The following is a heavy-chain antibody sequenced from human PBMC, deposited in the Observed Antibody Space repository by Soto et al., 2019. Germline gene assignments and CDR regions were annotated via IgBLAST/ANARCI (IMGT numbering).Heavy chain of an antibody. Sequence: QVQQVQSGAEVKKPGSSVKVSCKASGGTFSSYAISWVRQAPGQGLEWVGGIIPISGTANYAQKFQGRVTITAYESTSTAYMELSSLRSGDTAVYYCARSQGSSTSLEIYYYYYYGMDVWGQGTTVTVSS. CDR3: ARSQGSSTSLEIYYYYYYGMDV. D-gene: IGHD2-2*01. J-gene: IGHJ6*02. CDR2: IIPISGTA. CDR1: GGTFSSYA. V-gene: IGHV1-69*01.